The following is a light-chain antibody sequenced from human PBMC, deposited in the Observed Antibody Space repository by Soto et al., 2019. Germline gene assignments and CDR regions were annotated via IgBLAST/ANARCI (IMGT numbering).Light chain of an antibody. Sequence: DIQMNQSPSTLSASVGDRVTITCRASQSISSWLAWYQQKPVKAPKLLIYDASSLESGVPSRFSGSGSGTEFTLTISSLQPDDFATYYCQQYNSYSTFGQGTLLEIK. CDR1: QSISSW. V-gene: IGKV1-5*01. CDR2: DAS. J-gene: IGKJ5*01. CDR3: QQYNSYST.